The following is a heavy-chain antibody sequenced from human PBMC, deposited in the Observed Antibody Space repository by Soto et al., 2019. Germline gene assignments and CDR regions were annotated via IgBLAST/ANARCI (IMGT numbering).Heavy chain of an antibody. CDR3: ASPPGVREPFDY. J-gene: IGHJ4*02. CDR2: ISGDGSST. CDR1: GLTFRSYA. D-gene: IGHD2-8*01. Sequence: EVQLLESGGGLVQPGGSLRLSCAASGLTFRSYAMSWVRQAPGMGLEWVSAISGDGSSTYYADSVKGRFTISRDNSKDTLYLQMNRLSGDDTAVYYCASPPGVREPFDYWGQGTLVTVSS. V-gene: IGHV3-23*01.